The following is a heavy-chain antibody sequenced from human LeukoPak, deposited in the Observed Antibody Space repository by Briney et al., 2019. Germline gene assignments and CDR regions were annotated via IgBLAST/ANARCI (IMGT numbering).Heavy chain of an antibody. D-gene: IGHD3-10*02. J-gene: IGHJ4*02. Sequence: SGGSLRLSCAASGFTFSSYAMSWVRQAPGKGLEWVSAISGSGGSTYYADPVKGRFTISRDNSKNTLYLQMNSLRAEDTAVYYCAKDIYPRSTCSGCRPFDYWGQGTLVTVSS. CDR2: ISGSGGST. CDR3: AKDIYPRSTCSGCRPFDY. CDR1: GFTFSSYA. V-gene: IGHV3-23*01.